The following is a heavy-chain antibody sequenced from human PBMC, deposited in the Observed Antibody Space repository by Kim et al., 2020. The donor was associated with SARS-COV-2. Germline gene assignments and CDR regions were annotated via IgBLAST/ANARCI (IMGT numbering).Heavy chain of an antibody. D-gene: IGHD3-22*01. CDR3: ARDPYDSSGYGAFDY. CDR1: GFAFSTSW. CDR2: INEDGRDT. J-gene: IGHJ4*02. V-gene: IGHV3-7*01. Sequence: GGSLRLSCVGSGFAFSTSWMTWVRQVPGKGLEWVANINEDGRDTYYVDSVKGRFTISRDNAKSSVYLQMNSLRAEDTAVYYCARDPYDSSGYGAFDYRGQGTLVTVAS.